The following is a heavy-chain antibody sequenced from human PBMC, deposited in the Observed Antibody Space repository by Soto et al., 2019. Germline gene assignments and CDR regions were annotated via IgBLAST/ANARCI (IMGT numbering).Heavy chain of an antibody. CDR3: ARVIPGAEAGFDP. CDR2: ISAYTDDP. CDR1: GNTFTNFG. Sequence: QGQLVQSGAEVKKPGASVKVSCTASGNTFTNFGVTWVRQAPGQGLEWMGWISAYTDDPNYAQKFQGRVTMTIDTSTSTASLALRSLTSADTAVYYSARVIPGAEAGFDPWGQGTLVTVSS. J-gene: IGHJ5*02. V-gene: IGHV1-18*01. D-gene: IGHD2-2*01.